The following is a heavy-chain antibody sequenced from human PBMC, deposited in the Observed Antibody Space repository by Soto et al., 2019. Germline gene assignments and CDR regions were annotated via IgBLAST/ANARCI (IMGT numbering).Heavy chain of an antibody. J-gene: IGHJ4*02. D-gene: IGHD2-2*01. CDR3: VRDLREDGCSSSSCFYFDY. CDR1: GFSFSTYG. Sequence: QVQLVESGGGVVQPGRSLRLSCAASGFSFSTYGMHWVRQAPGKGLEWVAVIWDDGTNKYYADSVKGRFTISRDNSKNTLYLPMNSLRAEDTAVYYCVRDLREDGCSSSSCFYFDYWGQGTLVTVSS. V-gene: IGHV3-33*01. CDR2: IWDDGTNK.